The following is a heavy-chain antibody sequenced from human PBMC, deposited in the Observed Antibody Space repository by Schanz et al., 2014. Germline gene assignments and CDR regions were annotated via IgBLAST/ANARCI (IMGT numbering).Heavy chain of an antibody. CDR3: AKYGGELGVSFEY. J-gene: IGHJ4*02. CDR1: GFTFSNYN. V-gene: IGHV3-48*01. CDR2: ISRSSSTI. D-gene: IGHD7-27*01. Sequence: ESGGGLVQPGGSLRLSCEASGFTFSNYNMNWVRQAPGKGLEWVSYISRSSSTIYYTGSVRGRFTISRDDSKNTLYLQMNSLRPEDTAVYYCAKYGGELGVSFEYWGQGTLVTVSS.